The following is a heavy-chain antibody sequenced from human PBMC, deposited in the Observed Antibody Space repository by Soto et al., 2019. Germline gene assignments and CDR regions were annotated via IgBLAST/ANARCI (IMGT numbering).Heavy chain of an antibody. V-gene: IGHV4-34*01. D-gene: IGHD2-8*01. Sequence: ETLSLTCAVYGGSFSGYYWSWIRQPPGKGLEWIGEINHSGSTNYNPSLKSRVTISVDTSKNQFSLKLSSVTAADTAVYYCARGLRTNGSFFRVWGQGTLVTVSS. CDR3: ARGLRTNGSFFRV. CDR1: GGSFSGYY. CDR2: INHSGST. J-gene: IGHJ4*02.